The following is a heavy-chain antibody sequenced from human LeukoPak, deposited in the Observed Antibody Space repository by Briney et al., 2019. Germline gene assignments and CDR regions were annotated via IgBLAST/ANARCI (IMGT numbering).Heavy chain of an antibody. D-gene: IGHD5-12*01. CDR1: GGSISTSNYY. V-gene: IGHV4-39*07. J-gene: IGHJ3*02. CDR2: IFYSGST. Sequence: SETLSLTCTVSGGSISTSNYYWGWIRQPPGKGLEWIGNIFYSGSTYYSPSLKSRVTISLDTSRNQFSLKLSSVTAADTAVYYCARDPAPWRAQGAFDIWGQGTMVTVSS. CDR3: ARDPAPWRAQGAFDI.